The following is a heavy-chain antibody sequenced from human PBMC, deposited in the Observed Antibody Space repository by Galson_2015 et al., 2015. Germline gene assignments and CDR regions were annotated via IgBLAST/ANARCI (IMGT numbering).Heavy chain of an antibody. CDR3: ARRLGYCSSSSCYAYWYFDL. D-gene: IGHD2-2*01. CDR1: GYSFTNYW. CDR2: IYPGDSDT. V-gene: IGHV5-51*01. J-gene: IGHJ2*01. Sequence: QSGAEVKKPGESLKISCQGFGYSFTNYWIGWVRQMPGRGLEWMGIIYPGDSDTRYSPSFQDQVTISADKSISTAYLQWSSLRASDTAIYYCARRLGYCSSSSCYAYWYFDLWGRGILVTVSS.